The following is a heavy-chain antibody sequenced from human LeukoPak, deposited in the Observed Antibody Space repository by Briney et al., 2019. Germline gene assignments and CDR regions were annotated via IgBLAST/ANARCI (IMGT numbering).Heavy chain of an antibody. J-gene: IGHJ4*02. CDR3: ARWNRLIDF. D-gene: IGHD1-1*01. CDR1: GGSISSYY. Sequence: SETLSLTCTVSGGSISSYYWNWIRQPPGMGLEWIGYISYSGTTNYNPSLKSRVTMSVDTSKNQFSLRLNSVTATDTAVYYCARWNRLIDFWGQGTLVTVSS. CDR2: ISYSGTT. V-gene: IGHV4-59*01.